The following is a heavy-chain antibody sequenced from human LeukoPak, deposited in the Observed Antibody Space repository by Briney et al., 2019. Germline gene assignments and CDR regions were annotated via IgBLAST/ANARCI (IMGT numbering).Heavy chain of an antibody. CDR1: GFTFSSYG. V-gene: IGHV3-33*01. D-gene: IGHD5-12*01. CDR2: IWYDGSNK. CDR3: AREVAEWLRCLDH. J-gene: IGHJ4*02. Sequence: GGSLRLSCAASGFTFSSYGMHWVRQAPGKGLEWVAAIWYDGSNKYYADSVKGRFTISRDNSKNTLYLQMNSLRAEDTAVYYCAREVAEWLRCLDHWGQGTLVTVSS.